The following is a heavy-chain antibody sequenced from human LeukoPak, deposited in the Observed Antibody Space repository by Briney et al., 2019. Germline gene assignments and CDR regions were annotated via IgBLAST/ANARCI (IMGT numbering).Heavy chain of an antibody. CDR2: ISGSGGST. V-gene: IGHV3-23*01. CDR1: GFTFSSYA. J-gene: IGHJ6*03. CDR3: AKQTSENSYNYRDV. Sequence: GGSLRLSCAASGFTFSSYAMSWVRQAPGKGLEWVSDISGSGGSTYYADSVKGRFTISRDNSKNTLFLQMNSLRAEDTAVYYCAKQTSENSYNYRDVWGKGTTVTVSS.